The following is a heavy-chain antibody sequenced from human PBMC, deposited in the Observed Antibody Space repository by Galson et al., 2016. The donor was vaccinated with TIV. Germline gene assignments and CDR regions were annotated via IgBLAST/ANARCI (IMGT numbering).Heavy chain of an antibody. CDR1: GGTLSNYA. Sequence: SVKVSCKASGGTLSNYAISWVRQAPRQGLEWMGGTIPMFGTANYAQKFRGRVTITTDESTNTAYMELSSLKSEDTAVYYCARGVGTVMGQYYMDVWGKGNTVTVSS. J-gene: IGHJ6*03. CDR2: TIPMFGTA. CDR3: ARGVGTVMGQYYMDV. D-gene: IGHD5-18*01. V-gene: IGHV1-69*05.